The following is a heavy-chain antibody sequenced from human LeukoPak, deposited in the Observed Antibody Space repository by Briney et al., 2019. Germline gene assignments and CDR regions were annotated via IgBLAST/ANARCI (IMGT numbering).Heavy chain of an antibody. CDR1: GGSISSSSYY. CDR3: ARHKPYYYDSSGYYDY. CDR2: LYYSAST. J-gene: IGHJ4*02. V-gene: IGHV4-39*01. D-gene: IGHD3-22*01. Sequence: SETLSLTCTVSGGSISSSSYYWGWLRQPPGTGLEWVGSLYYSASTYYTPSLKSRVTISVDTSKTQCYLKLRSVTAADTAVYYCARHKPYYYDSSGYYDYWGQGTLVTVSS.